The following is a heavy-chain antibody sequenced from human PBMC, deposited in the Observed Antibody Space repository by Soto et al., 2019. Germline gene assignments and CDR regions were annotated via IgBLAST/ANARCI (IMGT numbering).Heavy chain of an antibody. J-gene: IGHJ5*01. CDR2: ISATGFSK. D-gene: IGHD3-3*01. CDR1: GLTFDTHA. CDR3: AMVSAFDFWSGHFVFGWFDS. Sequence: EVRLLESGGGFVRPGGSLRLACSASGLTFDTHAMAWVRQAPGKGLEWVASISATGFSKYHADSVKGRITISRDNSNNTVYLPRKTLRAEDTAVYNCAMVSAFDFWSGHFVFGWFDSWGQGTEVTVSS. V-gene: IGHV3-23*01.